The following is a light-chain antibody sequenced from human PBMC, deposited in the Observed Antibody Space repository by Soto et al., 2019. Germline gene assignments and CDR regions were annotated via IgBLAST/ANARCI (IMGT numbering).Light chain of an antibody. Sequence: QAVVTQEPSFSVSPGGTVTLTCALSSGSVSTSFYPSWYQQTPGQAPRTLIYNTNTRSSGVPDRFSGSILGNKAVLTITGAQADDESDYYCVLYMGTGISVFGGGTQLTVL. CDR1: SGSVSTSFY. CDR3: VLYMGTGISV. J-gene: IGLJ2*01. V-gene: IGLV8-61*01. CDR2: NTN.